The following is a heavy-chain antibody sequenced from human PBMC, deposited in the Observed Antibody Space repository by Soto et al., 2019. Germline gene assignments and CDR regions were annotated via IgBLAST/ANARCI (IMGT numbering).Heavy chain of an antibody. D-gene: IGHD5-18*01. CDR1: GFTFSSYS. CDR2: ISSSSSYI. Sequence: GGSLRLSCAASGFTFSSYSMNWVRQAPGKGLEWVSSISSSSSYIYYADSVKGRFTISRDNAKNSLYLQMNSLRAEDTAVYYCARARIQLWLLGYWGQGTLVTVSS. V-gene: IGHV3-21*01. CDR3: ARARIQLWLLGY. J-gene: IGHJ4*02.